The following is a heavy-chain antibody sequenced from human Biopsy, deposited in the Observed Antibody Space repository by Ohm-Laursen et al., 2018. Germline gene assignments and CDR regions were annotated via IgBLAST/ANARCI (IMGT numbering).Heavy chain of an antibody. D-gene: IGHD2/OR15-2a*01. V-gene: IGHV4-59*01. CDR3: ARATNSTGWPYYYFYGMDV. Sequence: GTLSLTCAVYGESFNGYYWSWIRQTPGKGLEWIGYIYYSGSTNYNPSLKSRVTISVDTSKNQFSLRLNSVTAADTAVYYCARATNSTGWPYYYFYGMDVWGQGTTVTVSS. CDR1: GESFNGYY. J-gene: IGHJ6*02. CDR2: IYYSGST.